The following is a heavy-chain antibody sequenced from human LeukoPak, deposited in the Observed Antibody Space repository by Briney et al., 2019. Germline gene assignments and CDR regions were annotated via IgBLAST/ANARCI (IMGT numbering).Heavy chain of an antibody. D-gene: IGHD6-25*01. CDR3: ARDRAAFDS. CDR1: GFTFSSFP. Sequence: GGSLRLSCAASGFTFSSFPMSWVRQAPGKGLQWFSGITGRGGNTYYADSVGGRFTISRDNSKNTLSLQIDSLIAEDTAIYYCARDRAAFDSWGQGTLVTVSS. V-gene: IGHV3-23*01. CDR2: ITGRGGNT. J-gene: IGHJ4*02.